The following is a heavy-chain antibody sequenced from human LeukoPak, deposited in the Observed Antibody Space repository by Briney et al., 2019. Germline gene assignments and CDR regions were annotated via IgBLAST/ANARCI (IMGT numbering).Heavy chain of an antibody. Sequence: GGSLRLSCAASGFNFRSYAMRWVRQAPGKGLEWLAFIKYDGSNIYYVDSVKGRFTISRDNSNNTLFLHMSGLRAEDTAVYYCAKDRLEVAGSLDYWGQGALVTVSS. D-gene: IGHD6-19*01. CDR3: AKDRLEVAGSLDY. V-gene: IGHV3-30*02. J-gene: IGHJ4*02. CDR2: IKYDGSNI. CDR1: GFNFRSYA.